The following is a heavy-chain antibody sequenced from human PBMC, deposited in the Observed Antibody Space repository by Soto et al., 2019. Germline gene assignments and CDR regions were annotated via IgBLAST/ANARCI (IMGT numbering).Heavy chain of an antibody. CDR2: IYWDDDE. CDR3: VRKWRYYGVDYYYGMDA. V-gene: IGHV2-5*02. CDR1: GFSLNTGGVG. Sequence: ITLKESGPTLVKPTQTLTLTCTFSGFSLNTGGVGVGWVRQPRGKAMEWLALIYWDDDERYRPSLRSRLNITKDTINNQVVLTMTNMDPEDTATYYCVRKWRYYGVDYYYGMDAWGQGTTVTVSS. D-gene: IGHD3-10*01. J-gene: IGHJ6*02.